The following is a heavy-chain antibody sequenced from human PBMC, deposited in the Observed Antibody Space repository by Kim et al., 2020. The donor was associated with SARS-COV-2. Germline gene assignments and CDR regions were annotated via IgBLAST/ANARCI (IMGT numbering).Heavy chain of an antibody. CDR2: ISYDGSNK. J-gene: IGHJ6*02. CDR1: GFTFSSYG. CDR3: AKDQWYYDILTGYYPRYGQTDDYYGMDV. D-gene: IGHD3-9*01. V-gene: IGHV3-30*18. Sequence: GGSLRLSCAASGFTFSSYGMHWVRQAPGKGLEWVAVISYDGSNKYYADSVKGRFTISRDNSKNTLYLQMNSLRAEDTAVYYCAKDQWYYDILTGYYPRYGQTDDYYGMDVWGQGTTVTVSS.